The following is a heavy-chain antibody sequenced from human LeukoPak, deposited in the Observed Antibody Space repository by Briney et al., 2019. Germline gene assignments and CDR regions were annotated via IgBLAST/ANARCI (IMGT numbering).Heavy chain of an antibody. Sequence: SETLSLTCTVTGGSISSGDYYWSWIRQPPGKGLEWIGYIYYSGSTYYNPSLKSRVTISVDTSKNQFSLKLSSVTAADTAVYYCARVQPITIFGVVIDYWGQGTLVTVSS. CDR2: IYYSGST. J-gene: IGHJ4*02. V-gene: IGHV4-30-4*08. CDR1: GGSISSGDYY. CDR3: ARVQPITIFGVVIDY. D-gene: IGHD3-3*01.